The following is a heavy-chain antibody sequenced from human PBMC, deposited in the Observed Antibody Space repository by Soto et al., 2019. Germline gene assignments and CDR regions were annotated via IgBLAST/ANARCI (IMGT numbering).Heavy chain of an antibody. CDR1: GFTFSSYA. CDR2: ISGSGGST. D-gene: IGHD1-26*01. CDR3: AKDGIVGATPGREPFDY. Sequence: PGGSLRLSCAASGFTFSSYAMSWVRQAPGKGLEWVSAISGSGGSTYYADSVKGRFTISRDNSKNTLYLQMNSLRAEDTAVYYCAKDGIVGATPGREPFDYWGQGTLVTVSS. V-gene: IGHV3-23*01. J-gene: IGHJ4*02.